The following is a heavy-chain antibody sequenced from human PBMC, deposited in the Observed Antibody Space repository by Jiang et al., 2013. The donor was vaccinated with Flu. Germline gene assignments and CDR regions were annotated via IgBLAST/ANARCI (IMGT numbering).Heavy chain of an antibody. V-gene: IGHV1-69*01. J-gene: IGHJ3*02. D-gene: IGHD2-2*01. CDR2: IIPIFGTA. Sequence: SGAEVKKPGSSVKVSCKASGGTFSSYAISWVRQAPGQGLEWMGGIIPIFGTANYAQKFQGRVTITADESTSTAYMELSSLRSEDTAVYYCASAPPYCSSTSCYPDAFDIWGQGTMVTVSS. CDR3: ASAPPYCSSTSCYPDAFDI. CDR1: GGTFSSYA.